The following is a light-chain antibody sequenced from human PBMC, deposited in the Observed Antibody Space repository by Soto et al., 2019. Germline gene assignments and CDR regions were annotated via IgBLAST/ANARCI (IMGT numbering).Light chain of an antibody. J-gene: IGKJ1*01. CDR1: QSLLHSDGKTF. Sequence: DMVRTTTPRSVSVTPGQPAARSCKSRQSLLHSDGKTFFYWYLQKPGQPPQLLIYEVSNRFSGVPDRFSGSGSGTDFTLKISRVEAEDVGVYYCMQSIQLPWTFGQGTKVDIK. V-gene: IGKV2D-29*01. CDR3: MQSIQLPWT. CDR2: EVS.